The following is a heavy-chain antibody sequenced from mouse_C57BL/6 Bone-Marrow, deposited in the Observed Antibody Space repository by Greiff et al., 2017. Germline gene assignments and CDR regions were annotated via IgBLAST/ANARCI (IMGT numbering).Heavy chain of an antibody. CDR2: IHPSASDT. Sequence: QVQLQQPGAELVKPGASVKVSCKASGYYFTSYWMHWVKQRPGQGLECIGRIHPSASDTKYNQKFKGTATLTVEDSSSTAYMQLSSLTSEDSAVYYCVLRRNAIYYWGQGTSVTVSS. CDR3: VLRRNAIYY. J-gene: IGHJ4*01. V-gene: IGHV1-74*01. CDR1: GYYFTSYW.